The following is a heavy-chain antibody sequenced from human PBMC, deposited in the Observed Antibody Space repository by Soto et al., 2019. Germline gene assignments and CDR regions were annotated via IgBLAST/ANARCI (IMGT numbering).Heavy chain of an antibody. Sequence: SETLSLTCTVAGGSSSSGGYYWSWIRQHPGKGLEWIGYIYYSGSTYYNPSLKSRVTISVDTSKNQFSLELSSVTAADTAVYYCARDVAEMATPIYYYYGMDVWGQGTTVTV. CDR3: ARDVAEMATPIYYYYGMDV. V-gene: IGHV4-31*03. D-gene: IGHD5-12*01. CDR2: IYYSGST. CDR1: GGSSSSGGYY. J-gene: IGHJ6*02.